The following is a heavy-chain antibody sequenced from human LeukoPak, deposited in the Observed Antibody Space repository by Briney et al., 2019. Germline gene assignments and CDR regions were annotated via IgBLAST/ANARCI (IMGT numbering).Heavy chain of an antibody. J-gene: IGHJ4*02. D-gene: IGHD3-22*01. CDR3: AKGSYYDSSGSFYFDY. CDR2: ISGSGDNT. Sequence: PGGSVKLSCAASVFTFSSYCINWVRHAPGKGLEWVSGISGSGDNTYYADSVKGRFTIYRDNSKNTLYVQVNSLGTEDTAAYYCAKGSYYDSSGSFYFDYWGQGTLVTVSS. V-gene: IGHV3-23*01. CDR1: VFTFSSYC.